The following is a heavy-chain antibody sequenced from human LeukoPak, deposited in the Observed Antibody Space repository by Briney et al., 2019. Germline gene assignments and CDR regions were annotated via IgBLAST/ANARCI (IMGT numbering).Heavy chain of an antibody. D-gene: IGHD1-26*01. Sequence: SETLSLTCTVSGDSISSYYWSWIRQPPGKGLEWIGYIFYTGSTNYNPSLKSRVTISVDTSKNQFSLKLSSVTAADTAVYYCARHVVVGYYYYYYYMDVWGKGTTVTISS. CDR3: ARHVVVGYYYYYYYMDV. CDR2: IFYTGST. CDR1: GDSISSYY. V-gene: IGHV4-59*08. J-gene: IGHJ6*03.